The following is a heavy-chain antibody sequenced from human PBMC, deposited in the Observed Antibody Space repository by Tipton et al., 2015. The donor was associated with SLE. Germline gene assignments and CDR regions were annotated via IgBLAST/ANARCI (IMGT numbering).Heavy chain of an antibody. Sequence: QVQLVQSGAEVKKPGASVKVSCMPSGYSFTSHYIHWVRQAPGQGLEWMGVINPSDGRKTYAQKFQDRVTMTRDTSTVYMELSSLTSEDTAVYFCSRSTGLPAECRYYYCVDLWGQGTTVKVSS. CDR3: SRSTGLPAECRYYYCVDL. CDR2: INPSDGRK. V-gene: IGHV1-46*01. J-gene: IGHJ6*02. CDR1: GYSFTSHY. D-gene: IGHD2-2*01.